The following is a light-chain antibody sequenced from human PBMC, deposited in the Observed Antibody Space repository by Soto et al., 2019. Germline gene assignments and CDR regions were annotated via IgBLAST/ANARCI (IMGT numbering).Light chain of an antibody. V-gene: IGLV1-44*01. CDR1: SSNIGSNT. Sequence: QSVLTQPPSASGASGQRVTISCSGRSSNIGSNTVNWYQQLPGTAPKLLIYSNNQQPSGVPDRFSGSKSGTSASLAISGLQSEDEADYYCAAWDDSLNGYVFGNGTKVTVL. J-gene: IGLJ1*01. CDR2: SNN. CDR3: AAWDDSLNGYV.